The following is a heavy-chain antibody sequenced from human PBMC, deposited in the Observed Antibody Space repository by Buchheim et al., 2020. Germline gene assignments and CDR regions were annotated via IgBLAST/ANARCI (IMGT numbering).Heavy chain of an antibody. J-gene: IGHJ4*02. D-gene: IGHD3/OR15-3a*01. CDR1: GFSVSSNY. V-gene: IGHV3-66*01. CDR2: IYGNDDP. Sequence: EEKLVESGGGLVQPGGSLRLSCAASGFSVSSNYMNWVRQPPGKGLEWVSLIYGNDDPKYTDSAKGRFTISRDDSQNIVFLHINRLRVEDTAVYYCARDTSSPARADWWGRGTL. CDR3: ARDTSSPARADW.